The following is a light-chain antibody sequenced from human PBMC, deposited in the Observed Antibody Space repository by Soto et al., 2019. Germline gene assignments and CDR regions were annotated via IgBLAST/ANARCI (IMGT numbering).Light chain of an antibody. CDR1: QSVSSSY. CDR2: GAS. Sequence: EIVLTQSPGTLSLSPGERATLSCRTRQSVSSSYLAWYQQKPGQAPRLLIYGASSRATGIPDRFSGSGSGTDFTLTISRLEPEDFAVYYCQQYGRSWWTFGQGTKVAIK. J-gene: IGKJ1*01. CDR3: QQYGRSWWT. V-gene: IGKV3-20*01.